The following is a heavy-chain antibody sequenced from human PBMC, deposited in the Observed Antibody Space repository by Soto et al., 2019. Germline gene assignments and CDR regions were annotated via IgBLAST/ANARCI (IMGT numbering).Heavy chain of an antibody. V-gene: IGHV3-21*01. J-gene: IGHJ4*02. CDR1: GVTFSSYS. D-gene: IGHD6-6*01. CDR3: ARDSYSSSSEFDY. CDR2: ISSSSSYI. Sequence: GGALGLCCAASGVTFSSYSMNWVRQAPGKGLEWVSSISSSSSYIYYADSVKGRFTISRDNAKNSLYLQMNSLRAEDTAVYYCARDSYSSSSEFDYWGQGTLVTVPS.